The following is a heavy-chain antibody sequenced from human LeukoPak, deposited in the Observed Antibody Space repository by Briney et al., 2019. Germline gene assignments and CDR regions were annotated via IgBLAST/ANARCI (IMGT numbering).Heavy chain of an antibody. V-gene: IGHV4-39*01. D-gene: IGHD2/OR15-2a*01. CDR2: VFYGGSS. CDR1: GRSINSNSFY. CDR3: ARHVISDIFVYCYAGMVI. J-gene: IGHJ6*02. Sequence: SDTLSLTCSVSGRSINSNSFYWVWIRQPPGKGLEWIGSVFYGGSSFYNPSLKSRVTISADSSKTQFTLKLSSVTAADTAIYYCARHVISDIFVYCYAGMVIWGQGTTVTVSS.